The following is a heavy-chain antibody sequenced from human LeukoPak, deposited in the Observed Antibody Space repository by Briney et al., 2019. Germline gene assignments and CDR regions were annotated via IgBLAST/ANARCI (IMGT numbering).Heavy chain of an antibody. D-gene: IGHD2-21*01. J-gene: IGHJ4*02. CDR3: AKGLSAAGDYYFDY. CDR2: ISGSGGST. V-gene: IGHV3-23*01. Sequence: GGSLRLSCAASGFTFSNYAMSWVRQAPGKGLEWLSTISGSGGSTYYADSVKGRFTTSRDNSKNTVYLQMKSLRVEATAVYYCAKGLSAAGDYYFDYWRQGALVTVSS. CDR1: GFTFSNYA.